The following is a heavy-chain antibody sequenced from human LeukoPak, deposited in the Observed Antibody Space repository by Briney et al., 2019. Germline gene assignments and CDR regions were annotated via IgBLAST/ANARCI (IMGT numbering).Heavy chain of an antibody. CDR1: GYTFSDYA. Sequence: ASVKVSCKASGYTFSDYAMHWVRQAPGQRLEWMGWINGDNGNTESSQKFQGRVTITWDTSATTAYMELSSLRSEDTAVYYCARGGPNRSGWTLDHWGQGTLVTVSS. CDR3: ARGGPNRSGWTLDH. CDR2: INGDNGNT. D-gene: IGHD6-19*01. V-gene: IGHV1-3*01. J-gene: IGHJ4*02.